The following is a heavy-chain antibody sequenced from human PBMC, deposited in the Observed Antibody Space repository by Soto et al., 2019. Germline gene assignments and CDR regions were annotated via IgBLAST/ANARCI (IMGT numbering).Heavy chain of an antibody. V-gene: IGHV1-18*04. D-gene: IGHD2-2*02. CDR2: ISAYNGNT. CDR1: GYTFTSYG. Sequence: QVQLVQSGAEVKKPGASVKVSCKASGYTFTSYGISWVRQAPGQGLEWMGWISAYNGNTNYAQKLQGRVTMTTDTSTNTAYMELRSLRSDDTAVYSCAGGVVVVPAAIGRYYYYGMDVWGQGTTVTVSS. CDR3: AGGVVVVPAAIGRYYYYGMDV. J-gene: IGHJ6*02.